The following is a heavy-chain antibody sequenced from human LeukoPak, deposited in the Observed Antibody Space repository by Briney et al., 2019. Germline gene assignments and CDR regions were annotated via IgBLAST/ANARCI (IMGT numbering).Heavy chain of an antibody. CDR3: AKVLRYFDWHPFDY. Sequence: PGGSLRLSCAASGFTFSSYGMSWARQAPGKGLEWVSAIGGSGGSTYYADSVKGRFTISRDNSKNTLYLQMNSLRAEDTAVYYCAKVLRYFDWHPFDYWGQGTLVTVSS. D-gene: IGHD3-9*01. J-gene: IGHJ4*02. V-gene: IGHV3-23*01. CDR1: GFTFSSYG. CDR2: IGGSGGST.